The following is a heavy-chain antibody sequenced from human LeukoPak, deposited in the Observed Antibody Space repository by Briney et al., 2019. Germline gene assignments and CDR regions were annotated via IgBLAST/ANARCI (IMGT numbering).Heavy chain of an antibody. CDR3: AKDYYYGSGSYGFDY. V-gene: IGHV3-73*01. Sequence: PGGSLRLSCAASGFTFSGSAMHWVRQASGKGLEWVGRIRSKANSYATAYAASVKGRFTISRDDSKNTAYLQMNSLRAEDTAVYYCAKDYYYGSGSYGFDYWGQGTLVTVSS. D-gene: IGHD3-10*01. CDR2: IRSKANSYAT. J-gene: IGHJ4*02. CDR1: GFTFSGSA.